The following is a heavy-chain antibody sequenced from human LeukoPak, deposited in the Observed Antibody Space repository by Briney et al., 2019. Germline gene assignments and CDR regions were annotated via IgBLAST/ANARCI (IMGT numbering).Heavy chain of an antibody. D-gene: IGHD6-13*01. J-gene: IGHJ5*02. V-gene: IGHV1-46*01. Sequence: ASVKVSCKASGYTFTSYYMHWVRQAPGQGLEWMGIINPSGGSTSYAQKFQGRVTMTRNTSISTAYMELGSLRSEDTAVYYCARPPPAAGRKATDVPWGQGTLVTVSS. CDR1: GYTFTSYY. CDR2: INPSGGST. CDR3: ARPPPAAGRKATDVP.